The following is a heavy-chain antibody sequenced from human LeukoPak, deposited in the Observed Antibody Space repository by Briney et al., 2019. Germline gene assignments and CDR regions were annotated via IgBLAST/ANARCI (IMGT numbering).Heavy chain of an antibody. Sequence: SQTLSLTCTVSGGSMSSGDYYWSWIRQPPGKGLEWIGYIYYSGSTYYNPSLKSRVTISVDTSKNQFSLKLSSVTAADTAVYYCARDLVTHGYGTDVWGQGTTVTVSS. J-gene: IGHJ6*02. CDR1: GGSMSSGDYY. D-gene: IGHD4-11*01. V-gene: IGHV4-30-4*01. CDR2: IYYSGST. CDR3: ARDLVTHGYGTDV.